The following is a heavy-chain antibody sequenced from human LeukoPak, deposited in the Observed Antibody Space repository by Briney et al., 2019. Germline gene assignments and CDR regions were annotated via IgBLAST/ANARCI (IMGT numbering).Heavy chain of an antibody. Sequence: PSETLSLTCTVSGGSISSYYWSWIRQPPGKGLEWIGYIYYSGSTNYNPSLKSRVTISVDTSKNQFSLKLSSVTAADTAVYYCARQWGSRITMIVVEEGEYYFDYWGQGTLVTVSS. V-gene: IGHV4-59*01. CDR1: GGSISSYY. J-gene: IGHJ4*02. CDR2: IYYSGST. CDR3: ARQWGSRITMIVVEEGEYYFDY. D-gene: IGHD3-22*01.